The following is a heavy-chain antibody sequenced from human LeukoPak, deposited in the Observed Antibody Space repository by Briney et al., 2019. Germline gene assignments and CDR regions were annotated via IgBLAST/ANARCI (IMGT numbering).Heavy chain of an antibody. CDR1: GGTFSSYA. D-gene: IGHD3-10*01. Sequence: SVKVSCKASGGTFSSYAISWVRQAPGQGLEWMGRIIPIFGTANYAQKFQGRVTITTDESTSTAYMELSSLRSEDTAVYYCAREVWFGELLSYMDVWGKGTTVTVSS. CDR2: IIPIFGTA. J-gene: IGHJ6*03. V-gene: IGHV1-69*05. CDR3: AREVWFGELLSYMDV.